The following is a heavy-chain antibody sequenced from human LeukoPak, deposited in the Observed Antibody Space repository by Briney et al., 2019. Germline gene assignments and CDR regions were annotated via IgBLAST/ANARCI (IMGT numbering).Heavy chain of an antibody. D-gene: IGHD2-8*01. CDR3: AIMGGSTTRAVDY. Sequence: SVKVSCKASGGTFNYYTINWVRQAPGQGLEWMGRIVPMFGISDYAQKFQGRVTLTADKSTSTAYMELSSLRSEDTAMYYCAIMGGSTTRAVDYWAQGTLVTVSS. J-gene: IGHJ4*02. V-gene: IGHV1-69*02. CDR1: GGTFNYYT. CDR2: IVPMFGIS.